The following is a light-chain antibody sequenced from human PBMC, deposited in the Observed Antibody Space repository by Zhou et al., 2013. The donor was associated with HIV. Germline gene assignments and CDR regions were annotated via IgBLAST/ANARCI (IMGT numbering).Light chain of an antibody. CDR1: QDISTY. CDR2: GAS. Sequence: AIRITQSPSSLSASTGDRVTITCRASQDISTYLAWYQQKPGKAPNLLIYGASTLQSAIPSRFSGSGSGTDFTLTINRLEPEDFVVYFCQQYGTSPITFGQGTRLEIK. J-gene: IGKJ5*01. CDR3: QQYGTSPIT. V-gene: IGKV1-8*01.